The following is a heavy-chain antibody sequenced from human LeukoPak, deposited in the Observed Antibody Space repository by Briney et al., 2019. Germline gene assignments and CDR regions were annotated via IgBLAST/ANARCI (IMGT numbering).Heavy chain of an antibody. V-gene: IGHV4-59*01. CDR3: ARAPIECSSTSCFEGHFDY. J-gene: IGHJ4*02. D-gene: IGHD2-2*01. CDR2: IYYSGST. Sequence: PSETLSLTCTVSGVSISSYYWSWLRQPPGKGLEWMGYIYYSGSTNYNPSLKSRVTISVDTSKNQFSLKLSSVTAADTAVYYCARAPIECSSTSCFEGHFDYWGQGTLVTVSS. CDR1: GVSISSYY.